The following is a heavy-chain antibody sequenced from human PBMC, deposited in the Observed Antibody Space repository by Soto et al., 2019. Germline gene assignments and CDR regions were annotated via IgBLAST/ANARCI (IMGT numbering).Heavy chain of an antibody. CDR3: ARFGAAAAHDDN. Sequence: SETLSLTCAVSGVSISENHWSWIRQAPGKGLEWVGYVHFSGSTTYNPSLAPRLNISFDMSKSQVYLQLTSVTAADTAVYYCARFGAAAAHDDNWGRGVLVTVSS. D-gene: IGHD6-13*01. J-gene: IGHJ4*01. CDR1: GVSISENH. CDR2: VHFSGST. V-gene: IGHV4-59*01.